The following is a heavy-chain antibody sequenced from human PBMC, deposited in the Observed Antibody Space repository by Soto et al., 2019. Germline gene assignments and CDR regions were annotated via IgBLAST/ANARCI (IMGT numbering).Heavy chain of an antibody. CDR3: ARTDYYYDSSGYYNPLAY. V-gene: IGHV3-48*03. J-gene: IGHJ4*02. CDR1: GFSFSSYG. CDR2: ISSSGSTI. D-gene: IGHD3-22*01. Sequence: PGGSLRLSCEASGFSFSSYGMHWVRQAPGKGLEWVSYISSSGSTIYYADSVKGRFTISRDNAKNSLYLQMNSLRAEDTAVYYCARTDYYYDSSGYYNPLAYWGQGTLVTVSS.